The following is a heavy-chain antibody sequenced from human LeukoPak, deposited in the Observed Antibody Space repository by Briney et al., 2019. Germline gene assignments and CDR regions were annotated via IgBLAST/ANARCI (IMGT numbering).Heavy chain of an antibody. Sequence: GGSLRLSCAASGFTFSSYAMSWVRQAPGKGLEWVSTIISTGGSTYYTDSVKGRFTISRDNSKSTLYLQMNSLRVEGTAVYYCAKAKASCGPNFDYWGQGTLVTVSS. V-gene: IGHV3-23*01. CDR1: GFTFSSYA. D-gene: IGHD5-18*01. CDR3: AKAKASCGPNFDY. CDR2: IISTGGST. J-gene: IGHJ4*02.